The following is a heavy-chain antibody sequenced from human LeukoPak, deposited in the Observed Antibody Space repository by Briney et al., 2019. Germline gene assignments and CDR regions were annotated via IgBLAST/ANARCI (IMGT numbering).Heavy chain of an antibody. CDR2: ISYTGSP. J-gene: IGHJ3*02. D-gene: IGHD3-22*01. CDR3: ARLLNNDNAGEPDTFDM. Sequence: PSETLSLTCSVSGGSITSHYWSWIRQSPGKGLEWISYISYTGSPRYNPSFQSRVTISLDTSKTHFSLKLTSVTAADTAVYYCARLLNNDNAGEPDTFDMWGPGTMVSVSS. V-gene: IGHV4-59*08. CDR1: GGSITSHY.